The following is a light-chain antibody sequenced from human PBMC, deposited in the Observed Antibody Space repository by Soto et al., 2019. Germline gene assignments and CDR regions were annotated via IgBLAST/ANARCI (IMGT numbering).Light chain of an antibody. J-gene: IGKJ4*01. CDR1: QKVYNH. V-gene: IGKV3-15*01. CDR3: QQCRNWPLT. CDR2: DAS. Sequence: IVMTQSPATLSASPGGGATLSCQAGQKVYNHLAWYQQRPGQPPRLLIYDASTRATGISARFSGSGYGTEFTLTISSLQSEDFAVYFCQQCRNWPLTFGGGTKVEIK.